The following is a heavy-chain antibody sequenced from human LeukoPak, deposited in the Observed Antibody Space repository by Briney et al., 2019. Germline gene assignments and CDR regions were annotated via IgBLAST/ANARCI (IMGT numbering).Heavy chain of an antibody. J-gene: IGHJ4*02. Sequence: GGSLRLSCAASGFTFSSYSMNWVRQAPGKGLEWVSYISSSSSTIYYADSVKGRFTISRDNAKNSLYLQMNSLRAEDTAVYYCAIGGGAAPFDYWGQGTLVIVSS. V-gene: IGHV3-48*04. CDR2: ISSSSSTI. D-gene: IGHD3-16*01. CDR1: GFTFSSYS. CDR3: AIGGGAAPFDY.